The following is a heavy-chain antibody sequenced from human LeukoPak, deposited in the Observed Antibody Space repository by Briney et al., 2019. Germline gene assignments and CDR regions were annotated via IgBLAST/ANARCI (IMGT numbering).Heavy chain of an antibody. V-gene: IGHV4-39*07. D-gene: IGHD3-10*01. CDR2: IYYSGTT. Sequence: SETLSLTCTVSGGSISSSSHYWGWIRQPPGKGLEWIGSIYYSGTTAYNPSLKSRVTISVDTSKNQFSLKLSSVTAADTAVYYCARDLGDGSGSYYPKPFDYWGQGTLVTVSS. J-gene: IGHJ4*02. CDR1: GGSISSSSHY. CDR3: ARDLGDGSGSYYPKPFDY.